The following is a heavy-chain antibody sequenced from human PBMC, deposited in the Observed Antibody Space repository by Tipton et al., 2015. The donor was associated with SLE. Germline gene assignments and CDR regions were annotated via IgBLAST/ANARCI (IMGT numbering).Heavy chain of an antibody. J-gene: IGHJ3*02. Sequence: GRVTMTRDTSTSTIYMELSSLRSEDTAVYYCARDSEAFDIWGQGTMVSVSS. CDR3: ARDSEAFDI. V-gene: IGHV1-46*01.